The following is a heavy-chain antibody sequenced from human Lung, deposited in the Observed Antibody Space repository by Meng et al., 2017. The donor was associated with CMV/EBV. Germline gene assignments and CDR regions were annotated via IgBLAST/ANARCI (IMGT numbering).Heavy chain of an antibody. Sequence: ASVKVSCKTSGYTFTGYGISWVRQAPGQGLEWMGWISTYNDDKTYVQKFQTRVTMTTDRSTSTAYMELRNLRSDDTAVYYCARDRVGEPTFDYWGQGKLVTVDS. CDR2: ISTYNDDK. CDR3: ARDRVGEPTFDY. CDR1: GYTFTGYG. V-gene: IGHV1-18*01. D-gene: IGHD1-26*01. J-gene: IGHJ4*01.